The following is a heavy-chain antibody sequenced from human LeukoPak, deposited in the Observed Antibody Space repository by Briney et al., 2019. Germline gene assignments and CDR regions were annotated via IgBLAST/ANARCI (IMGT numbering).Heavy chain of an antibody. CDR1: GGSISSSNW. V-gene: IGHV4-4*02. CDR3: ARDSDSSGTDY. D-gene: IGHD3-22*01. CDR2: IYHSGST. Sequence: PSGTLSPTCAVSGGSISSSNWWSWVRQPPGKGLEWIGEIYHSGSTNYNPSLNSRVTISVDKSKNRFSLKLSSVTAADTAVYYCARDSDSSGTDYWGQGTLVTVSS. J-gene: IGHJ4*02.